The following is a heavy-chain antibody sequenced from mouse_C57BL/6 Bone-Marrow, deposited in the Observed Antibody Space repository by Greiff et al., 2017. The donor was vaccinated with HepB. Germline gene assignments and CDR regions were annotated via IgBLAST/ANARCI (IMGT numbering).Heavy chain of an antibody. CDR3: ARSDYCGSSYWYFDV. J-gene: IGHJ1*03. CDR2: IDPSDSYT. CDR1: GYTFTSYW. Sequence: QVQLKQPGAELVKPGASVKLSCKASGYTFTSYWMQWVKQRPGQGLEWIGEIDPSDSYTNYNQKFKGKATLTVDTASSTAYMQLSSLTSEDSAVYYCARSDYCGSSYWYFDVWGTGTTVTVSS. V-gene: IGHV1-50*01. D-gene: IGHD1-1*01.